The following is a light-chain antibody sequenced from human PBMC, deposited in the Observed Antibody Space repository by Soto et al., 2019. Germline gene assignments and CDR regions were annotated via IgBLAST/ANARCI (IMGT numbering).Light chain of an antibody. J-gene: IGKJ4*01. Sequence: DIQMTQSPSTLSASVGDRFTITCRASQSISRWLAWYQQNPGKDPKLLIYDASSLESGVPSRFSGSGSGTEVTLTISGLQPDDFATCYYHQYNSYSPLTFGGGTKVEIK. CDR3: HQYNSYSPLT. CDR2: DAS. CDR1: QSISRW. V-gene: IGKV1-5*01.